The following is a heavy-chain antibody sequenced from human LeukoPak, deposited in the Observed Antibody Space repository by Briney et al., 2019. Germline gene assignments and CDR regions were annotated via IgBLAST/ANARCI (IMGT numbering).Heavy chain of an antibody. CDR1: AFTFSSYG. Sequence: GGSLRLSCAASAFTFSSYGMHWVRQAPGKGLVWVSRINSDGSSTSYADSVKGRFTISRDNAKNTLYLQMNSLRAEDTAVYYCARSVVGGSKNPQGYWGQGTLVTVSS. D-gene: IGHD2-15*01. CDR2: INSDGSST. V-gene: IGHV3-74*01. J-gene: IGHJ4*02. CDR3: ARSVVGGSKNPQGY.